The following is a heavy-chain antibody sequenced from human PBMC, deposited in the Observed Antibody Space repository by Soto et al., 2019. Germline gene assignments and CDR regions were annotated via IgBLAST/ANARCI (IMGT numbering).Heavy chain of an antibody. V-gene: IGHV3-23*01. J-gene: IGHJ4*02. Sequence: EVQLLESGGGLVQPGGSPRLSCAASGFTFSSYAMSWVRQAPGKGLEWVSAISGSGGSTYYADSVKGRFTISRDNSKNTLYLQMNSLRAEDTAVYYCAKGHEIYNAFDYYDSSGYYPRGLDYWGQGTLVTVSS. CDR2: ISGSGGST. CDR1: GFTFSSYA. CDR3: AKGHEIYNAFDYYDSSGYYPRGLDY. D-gene: IGHD3-22*01.